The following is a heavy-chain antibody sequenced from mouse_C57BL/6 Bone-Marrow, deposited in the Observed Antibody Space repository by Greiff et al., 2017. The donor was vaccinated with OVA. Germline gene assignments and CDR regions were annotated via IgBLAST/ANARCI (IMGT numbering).Heavy chain of an antibody. Sequence: QVQLQQSGAELVRPGTSVKMSCKASGYTFTNYWIGWAKQRPGHGLEWIGDIYPGGGYTNYNEKFKGKATLTADKSSSTAYMQLNSLTSEDSAVYFCAILRGYFDYWGQGTTLTVSS. J-gene: IGHJ2*01. CDR2: IYPGGGYT. CDR1: GYTFTNYW. D-gene: IGHD1-1*01. CDR3: AILRGYFDY. V-gene: IGHV1-63*01.